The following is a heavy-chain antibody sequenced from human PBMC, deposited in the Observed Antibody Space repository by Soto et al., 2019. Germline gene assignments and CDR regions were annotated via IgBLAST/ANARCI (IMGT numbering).Heavy chain of an antibody. CDR2: IYHTGRS. CDR3: ARVSNEYGGNGAFDY. V-gene: IGHV4-59*01. D-gene: IGHD4-17*01. J-gene: IGHJ4*02. CDR1: GGSLIGCP. Sequence: PSETLSPTGSAFGGSLIGCPWLWIRHPPGKVLEWFRYIYHTGRSNYNPSLKSRLTISLDMSRNQFSLQLTSVTAADTALYYCARVSNEYGGNGAFDYWGLGTLVTVSS.